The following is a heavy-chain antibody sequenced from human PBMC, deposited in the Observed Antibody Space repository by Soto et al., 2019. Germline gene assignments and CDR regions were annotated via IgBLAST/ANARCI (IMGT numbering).Heavy chain of an antibody. V-gene: IGHV5-51*01. CDR2: IYPGDSHT. D-gene: IGHD2-2*02. CDR1: GYSFTSYW. J-gene: IGHJ4*02. CDR3: ARQGYCSTTACYTVDY. Sequence: GESLKISCKGSGYSFTSYWIGWVRQMPGKGLEWMGIIYPGDSHTKYSPSFQGQVTISADESISTAYLQWSGLKASDTAIYYCARQGYCSTTACYTVDYWGQGTLVTVSS.